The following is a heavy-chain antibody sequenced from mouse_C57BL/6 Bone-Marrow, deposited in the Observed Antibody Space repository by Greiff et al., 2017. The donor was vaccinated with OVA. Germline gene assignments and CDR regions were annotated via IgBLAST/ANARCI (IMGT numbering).Heavy chain of an antibody. CDR2: IHPNSGST. Sequence: QVQLQQPGAEPVKPGASVKLSCKASGYTFTSYWMHWVKQRPGQGLEWIGMIHPNSGSTNYNEKFKSKATLTVDKSSSTAYMQLSSLTSEDSAVYYCARRYYYGSSPLTYWGQGTLVTVSA. CDR3: ARRYYYGSSPLTY. CDR1: GYTFTSYW. D-gene: IGHD1-1*01. J-gene: IGHJ3*01. V-gene: IGHV1-64*01.